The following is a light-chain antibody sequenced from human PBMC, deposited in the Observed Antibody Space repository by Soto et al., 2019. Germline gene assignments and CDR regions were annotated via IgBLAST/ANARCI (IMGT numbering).Light chain of an antibody. Sequence: QSALTQPASVSGSPGQSITISCTGTSSDVGDYNYVSWYRQHPGKAPKLMIYEVSNRPSGVSNRFSGSKSGNTASLTISGLQAEDEADYYCTSYTSSSTWVFGGGTKLTVL. CDR2: EVS. J-gene: IGLJ3*02. V-gene: IGLV2-14*01. CDR1: SSDVGDYNY. CDR3: TSYTSSSTWV.